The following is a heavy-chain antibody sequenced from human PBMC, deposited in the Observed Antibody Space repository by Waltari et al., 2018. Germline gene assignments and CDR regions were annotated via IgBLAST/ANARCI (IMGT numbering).Heavy chain of an antibody. V-gene: IGHV4-61*02. J-gene: IGHJ3*02. CDR2: IYTSGST. CDR3: ARGLGRSGYSSSGDAFDI. D-gene: IGHD6-13*01. CDR1: GGSICSGSYY. Sequence: QVQLQESGPGLLKPSQTLSLTCPVSGGSICSGSYYWSWNRQHAVEGLEWIGRIYTSGSTNYNPSLKSRVTISVDTSKNQFSLKLSSVTAADTAVYYCARGLGRSGYSSSGDAFDIWGQGTMVTVSS.